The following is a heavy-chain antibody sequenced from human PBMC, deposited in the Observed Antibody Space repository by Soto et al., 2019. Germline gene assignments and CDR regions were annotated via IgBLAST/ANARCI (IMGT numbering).Heavy chain of an antibody. Sequence: VQLVESGGGVVQPGRSLRLSCAASGFTFSDYVMHWVRQAPGKGLEWVAVVSHDGRNTHYADSVKGRFTISRDSSKNTVHLEMTSLRAEDTAVYYCAKGGRQWMVTSDFNYWGQGALVTVSS. CDR1: GFTFSDYV. CDR2: VSHDGRNT. J-gene: IGHJ4*02. D-gene: IGHD6-19*01. CDR3: AKGGRQWMVTSDFNY. V-gene: IGHV3-30*18.